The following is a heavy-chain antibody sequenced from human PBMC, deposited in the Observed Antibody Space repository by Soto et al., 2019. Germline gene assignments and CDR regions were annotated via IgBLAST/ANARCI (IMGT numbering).Heavy chain of an antibody. CDR1: GGSFSGYY. Sequence: QVQLQQWGAGLLKPSETLSLTCAVYGGSFSGYYWSWIRQPPGKGLEWIGEINHSGSTQYNPSLQSRVTISIDTSKNQFSLKLPSVTAADTAVYYCARVLYDYIWGDWGQGILVTVSS. V-gene: IGHV4-34*01. CDR3: ARVLYDYIWGD. CDR2: INHSGST. J-gene: IGHJ4*02. D-gene: IGHD3-16*01.